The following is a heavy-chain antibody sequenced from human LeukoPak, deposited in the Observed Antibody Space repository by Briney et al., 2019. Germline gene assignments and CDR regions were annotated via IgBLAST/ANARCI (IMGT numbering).Heavy chain of an antibody. CDR2: ISYDGSNK. CDR3: ARDLRFGVGLLIYYYMDV. J-gene: IGHJ6*03. V-gene: IGHV3-30*01. Sequence: GGSLRLSCAAPGFTFSSYAMHWVRQAPGKGLEWVAVISYDGSNKYYADSVKGRFTISRDNSKNTLYLQMNSLRAEDTAVYYCARDLRFGVGLLIYYYMDVWGKGTTVTVSS. D-gene: IGHD3-3*01. CDR1: GFTFSSYA.